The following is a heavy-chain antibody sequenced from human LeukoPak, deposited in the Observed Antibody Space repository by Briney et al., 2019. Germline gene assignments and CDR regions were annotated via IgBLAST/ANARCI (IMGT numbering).Heavy chain of an antibody. J-gene: IGHJ4*02. CDR1: GFTFSSYS. CDR2: IKNKADGGTA. Sequence: GGSLRLSCAASGFTFSSYSMNWVRQAPGKGLEWVGRIKNKADGGTADYAAPVKGRFTMSRDDSKNTLYLQMNSLKTEDTAVYYCTTDLPLRGDYIYHWGQGTLVTVSS. CDR3: TTDLPLRGDYIYH. D-gene: IGHD4-17*01. V-gene: IGHV3-15*01.